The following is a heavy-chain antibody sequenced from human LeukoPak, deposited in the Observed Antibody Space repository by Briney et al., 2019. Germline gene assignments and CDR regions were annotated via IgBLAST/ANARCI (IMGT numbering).Heavy chain of an antibody. CDR2: VYYSGST. CDR3: ARQNFRWELPGY. CDR1: GGSINNYY. V-gene: IGHV4-59*01. D-gene: IGHD1-26*01. Sequence: SETLSLTCTVSGGSINNYYWSWIRQPPGKGLEWIGYVYYSGSTNYNPSLKSRVTISVDTSTNQLSLKLNSVTAADTAVYYCARQNFRWELPGYWGQGTLVTVSS. J-gene: IGHJ4*02.